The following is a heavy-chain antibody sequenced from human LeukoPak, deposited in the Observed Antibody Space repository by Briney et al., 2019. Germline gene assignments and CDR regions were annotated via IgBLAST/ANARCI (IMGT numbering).Heavy chain of an antibody. CDR1: GGTFSSYA. J-gene: IGHJ6*03. CDR3: ARWGPATYYYYYMDV. D-gene: IGHD2-2*01. CDR2: IIPIFGTA. V-gene: IGHV1-69*06. Sequence: GASVKVSCKASGGTFSSYAISWVRQAPGQGLEWMGGIIPIFGTANYAQKFQGRVTITADKSTSTAYMELSSLRSEDTAVYYCARWGPATYYYYYMDVWGKGTTVTVSS.